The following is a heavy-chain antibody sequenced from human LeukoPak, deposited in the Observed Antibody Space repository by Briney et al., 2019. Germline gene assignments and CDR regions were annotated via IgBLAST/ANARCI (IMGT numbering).Heavy chain of an antibody. CDR3: ARGWGAAAATPRGY. D-gene: IGHD6-13*01. CDR1: GFTFSSYS. Sequence: PGGSLRLXCAASGFTFSSYSMNWVRQAPGKGLEWVSSISSSSSYIYYADSVKGRFTISRDNAKNSLYLQMNSLRAEDTAVYYCARGWGAAAATPRGYWGQGTLVTVSS. CDR2: ISSSSSYI. V-gene: IGHV3-21*01. J-gene: IGHJ4*02.